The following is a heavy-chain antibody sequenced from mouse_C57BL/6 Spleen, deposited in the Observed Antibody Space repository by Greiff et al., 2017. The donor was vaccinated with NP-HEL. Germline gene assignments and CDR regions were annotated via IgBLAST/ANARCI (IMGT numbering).Heavy chain of an antibody. Sequence: QVQLQQSGAELVKPGASVKLSCKASGYTFTSYWMQWVKQRPGQGLEWIGEIDPSDSYTNYNQKFKGKATLTVDTSSSTAYMQLSSLTSEDSAVYYCAIRPFAYWGQGTLVTVSA. D-gene: IGHD1-2*01. CDR2: IDPSDSYT. J-gene: IGHJ3*01. CDR1: GYTFTSYW. CDR3: AIRPFAY. V-gene: IGHV1-50*01.